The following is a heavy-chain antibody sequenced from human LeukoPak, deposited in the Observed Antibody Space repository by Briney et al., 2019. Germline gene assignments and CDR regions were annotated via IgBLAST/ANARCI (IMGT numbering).Heavy chain of an antibody. CDR3: ARHWHYCSGGSCYQRFDY. V-gene: IGHV4-39*01. D-gene: IGHD2-15*01. J-gene: IGHJ4*02. CDR1: GGSISSNNYY. Sequence: PSETLSLTCTVSGGSISSNNYYWGWIRQPPGKGLEWLGTIYYSGTTYYSPTLLSRGTLSVDMSKNQFSLKLSSVTAADTAVYYCARHWHYCSGGSCYQRFDYWGQGTLVTVSS. CDR2: IYYSGTT.